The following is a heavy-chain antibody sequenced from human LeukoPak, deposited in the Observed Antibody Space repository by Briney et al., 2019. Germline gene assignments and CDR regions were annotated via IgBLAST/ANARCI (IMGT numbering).Heavy chain of an antibody. CDR1: GFTFSNYG. V-gene: IGHV3-30*18. J-gene: IGHJ2*01. CDR2: IGTNGITQ. CDR3: AKEFGRNSWYFDL. Sequence: GGSLRLSCAASGFTFSNYGMHWVRQAPGKGLEWVAVIGTNGITQHYADSVEGRFTVSRDNSKNILYLQMDSLRVEDTAVYYCAKEFGRNSWYFDLWGRGTLASVSS. D-gene: IGHD1-1*01.